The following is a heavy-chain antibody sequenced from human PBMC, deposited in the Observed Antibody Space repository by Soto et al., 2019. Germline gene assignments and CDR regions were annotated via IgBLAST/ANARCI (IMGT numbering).Heavy chain of an antibody. CDR2: THYTGST. CDR1: DDSISSYY. D-gene: IGHD3-3*01. V-gene: IGHV4-59*01. J-gene: IGHJ6*03. CDR3: ARDQAGTIFGLPTHYYYMDV. Sequence: QVRLQESGPGLVNPSETLSLTCTVSDDSISSYYWSWIRQVPGKGLGWIGYTHYTGSTNYNPSLKSRVTMSVGTSKNQFSLRLTSVTAADTAVYYCARDQAGTIFGLPTHYYYMDVWGKGTTVIVSS.